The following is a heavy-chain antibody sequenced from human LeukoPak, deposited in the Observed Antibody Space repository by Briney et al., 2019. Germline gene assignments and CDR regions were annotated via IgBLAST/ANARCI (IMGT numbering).Heavy chain of an antibody. CDR1: GGSISSYY. CDR3: ARLSYDSSGYYIYFDY. CDR2: IYYSGST. V-gene: IGHV4-59*08. D-gene: IGHD3-22*01. J-gene: IGHJ4*02. Sequence: SETLSLTCTVSGGSISSYYWSWIRQPPGKGLEWIGYIYYSGSTNYNPSLKSRVTISVDTSKNQFSLKLSSVTAADTAVYYWARLSYDSSGYYIYFDYWGQGTLVTVSS.